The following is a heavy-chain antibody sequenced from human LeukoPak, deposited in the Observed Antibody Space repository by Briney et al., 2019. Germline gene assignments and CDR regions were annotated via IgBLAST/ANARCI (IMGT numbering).Heavy chain of an antibody. V-gene: IGHV4-34*01. CDR2: INHSGST. CDR1: GGSFSGYY. Sequence: SETLSLTCAVYGGSFSGYYWNWLRQPPGKGLEWIGEINHSGSTNYNPSLKSRVTISVDTSKNQFSLKLSSVTAAETSVHYCARGRITMMRGDPLWFDPWGQGTLVTVSS. J-gene: IGHJ5*02. D-gene: IGHD3-22*01. CDR3: ARGRITMMRGDPLWFDP.